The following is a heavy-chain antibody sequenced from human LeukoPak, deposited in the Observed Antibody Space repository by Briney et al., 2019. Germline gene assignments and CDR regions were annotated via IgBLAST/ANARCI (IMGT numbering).Heavy chain of an antibody. V-gene: IGHV1-18*04. D-gene: IGHD3-16*02. CDR1: GYTFTSYG. J-gene: IGHJ4*02. Sequence: ASVKVSCKASGYTFTSYGISWVRQAPGQGLEWMGWISAYNGNTNYAQKLQGRVIMTTDTSTSTAYMGLRSLRSDDTAVYYCARGGKMTFGGVIGEIDYWGQGTLVTVSS. CDR2: ISAYNGNT. CDR3: ARGGKMTFGGVIGEIDY.